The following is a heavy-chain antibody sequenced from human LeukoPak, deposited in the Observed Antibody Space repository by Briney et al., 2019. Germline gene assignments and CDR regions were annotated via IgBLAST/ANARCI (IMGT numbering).Heavy chain of an antibody. CDR1: GGSISSGGYY. J-gene: IGHJ4*02. Sequence: SQTLSLTCTVSGGSISSGGYYWSWIRQPPGKGLEWIGYIYHSGSTYYNPSLKSRVTISVDRSKNQFSLKLSSVTAADTAVYYCARGNLPRYYDFWSGYYDYWGQGTLVTVSS. CDR2: IYHSGST. D-gene: IGHD3-3*01. CDR3: ARGNLPRYYDFWSGYYDY. V-gene: IGHV4-30-2*01.